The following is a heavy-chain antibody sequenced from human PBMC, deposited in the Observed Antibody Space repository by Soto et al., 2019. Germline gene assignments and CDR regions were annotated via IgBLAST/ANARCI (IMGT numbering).Heavy chain of an antibody. J-gene: IGHJ6*03. CDR3: ARHGGEVYLHHYYYYMDV. D-gene: IGHD3-16*01. Sequence: GESLKISCMGSGYSFTSYWMGWVRQMPGKRLEWMGIIYPGDSDTRYSPSFQGQVTISADKSISTAYLQWSSLKASDTAMYYCARHGGEVYLHHYYYYMDVWGKGTTVTVSS. CDR2: IYPGDSDT. V-gene: IGHV5-51*01. CDR1: GYSFTSYW.